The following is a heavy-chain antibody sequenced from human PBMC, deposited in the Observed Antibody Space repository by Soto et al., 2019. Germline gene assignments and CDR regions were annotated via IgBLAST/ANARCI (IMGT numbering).Heavy chain of an antibody. V-gene: IGHV4-38-2*01. Sequence: ETLSLSSAVSSNAVSSGYYGGWIRHLRRKGLEWIRRIYHSGSTYYTQSLKTRVTISVDTSKNQFSLKLISVPAADTAVYYCARAGFKIFGVVIDRGWFGPWGQGHLVTVS. CDR2: IYHSGST. J-gene: IGHJ5*02. CDR1: SNAVSSGYY. D-gene: IGHD3-3*01. CDR3: ARAGFKIFGVVIDRGWFGP.